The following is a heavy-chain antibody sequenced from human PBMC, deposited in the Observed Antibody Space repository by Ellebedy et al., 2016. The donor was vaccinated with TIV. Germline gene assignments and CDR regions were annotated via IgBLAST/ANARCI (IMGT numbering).Heavy chain of an antibody. D-gene: IGHD3-10*01. CDR1: GFTFSSYG. CDR2: ISYDGSNK. V-gene: IGHV3-30*18. CDR3: AKDQLLWFGELLLSPGY. Sequence: GESLKISXAASGFTFSSYGMHWVRQAPGKGLEWVAVISYDGSNKYYADSVKGRFTISRDNSKNTLYLQMNSLRAEDTAVYYCAKDQLLWFGELLLSPGYWGQGTLVTVSS. J-gene: IGHJ4*02.